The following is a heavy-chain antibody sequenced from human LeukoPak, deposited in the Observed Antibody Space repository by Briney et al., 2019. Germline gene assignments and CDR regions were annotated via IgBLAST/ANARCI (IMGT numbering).Heavy chain of an antibody. CDR1: GFTFSSYA. CDR3: AKEHLRGEQWPESAY. Sequence: GGSLRLSSAASGFTFSSYAMSWVRQAPGKGLEWVSAISGSGGSTYYADSVKGRFTISRDNSKNTLYLQMNSLRAEDTAVYYCAKEHLRGEQWPESAYWGQGTLVTVSS. D-gene: IGHD6-19*01. J-gene: IGHJ4*02. V-gene: IGHV3-23*01. CDR2: ISGSGGST.